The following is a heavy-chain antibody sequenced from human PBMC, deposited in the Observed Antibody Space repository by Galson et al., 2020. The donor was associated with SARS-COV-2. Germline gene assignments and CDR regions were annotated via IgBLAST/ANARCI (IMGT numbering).Heavy chain of an antibody. V-gene: IGHV3-30-3*01. CDR3: ARDGSGTYYFDY. Sequence: GESLKISCAASGFTFSSYSMHWVRQAPGKGLEWVAVTTYDGSNKYYADSVKGRFTISRDNSKDTLYLEMNSLRADDMAVYYCARDGSGTYYFDYWGQGTLVTVSS. D-gene: IGHD3-10*01. CDR2: TTYDGSNK. CDR1: GFTFSSYS. J-gene: IGHJ4*02.